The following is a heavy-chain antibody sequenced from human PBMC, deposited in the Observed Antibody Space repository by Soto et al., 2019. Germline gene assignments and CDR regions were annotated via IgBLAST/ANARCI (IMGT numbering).Heavy chain of an antibody. Sequence: TLSLTCAVYGGSFSGYYWSWIRQPPGKGLEWIGEINHSGSTNYNPSLKSRVTISVDTSKNQFSLKLSSVTAADTAVYYCARVGARGGYYYYYGMDVWGQGTTVTVSS. D-gene: IGHD1-26*01. V-gene: IGHV4-34*01. CDR2: INHSGST. J-gene: IGHJ6*02. CDR1: GGSFSGYY. CDR3: ARVGARGGYYYYYGMDV.